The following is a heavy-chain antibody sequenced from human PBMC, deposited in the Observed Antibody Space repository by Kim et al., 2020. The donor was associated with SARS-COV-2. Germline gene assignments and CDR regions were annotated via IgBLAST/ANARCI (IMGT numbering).Heavy chain of an antibody. CDR1: GYTFTGYY. CDR2: INPNSGGT. D-gene: IGHD1-1*01. V-gene: IGHV1-2*02. Sequence: ASVKVSCKASGYTFTGYYMHWVRQAPGQGLEWMGWINPNSGGTNYAQKFQGRVTMTRDTSISTAYMELSRLRSDDTAVYYCARAPWNAHYYYYGMDVWGQGTTVTVSS. CDR3: ARAPWNAHYYYYGMDV. J-gene: IGHJ6*02.